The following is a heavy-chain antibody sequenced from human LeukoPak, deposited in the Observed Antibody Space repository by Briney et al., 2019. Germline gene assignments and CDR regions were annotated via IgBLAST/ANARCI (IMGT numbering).Heavy chain of an antibody. V-gene: IGHV3-23*01. Sequence: GGSLRLSCAASGFTFNNYAMNWVRQAPGKGLEWVSSISGGGETTYYADSAKGRFTISRDNSQNTLYLQMNSLRAEDTAVYYCARHHTVTSPAAYWGQGTLVTVSS. CDR2: ISGGGETT. CDR3: ARHHTVTSPAAY. J-gene: IGHJ4*02. CDR1: GFTFNNYA. D-gene: IGHD4-11*01.